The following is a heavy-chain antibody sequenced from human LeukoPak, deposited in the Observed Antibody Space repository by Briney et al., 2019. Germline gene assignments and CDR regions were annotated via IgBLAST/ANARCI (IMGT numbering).Heavy chain of an antibody. CDR2: ISGSGGST. CDR1: GFTFNNYA. Sequence: GGSLRLSCAASGFTFNNYAMSWVRQAPGKGPEWLSAISGSGGSTTDADSVKGRFTTSRDNSKSTLYLQMNSRRAEDTAIYYCAKIFHTDGYYLGEHLFDAWGQGTLVTVSS. V-gene: IGHV3-23*01. D-gene: IGHD3-22*01. CDR3: AKIFHTDGYYLGEHLFDA. J-gene: IGHJ5*02.